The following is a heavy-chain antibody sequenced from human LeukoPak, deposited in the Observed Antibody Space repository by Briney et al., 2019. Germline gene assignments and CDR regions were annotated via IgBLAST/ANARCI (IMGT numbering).Heavy chain of an antibody. Sequence: PSETLCLTCTVSGGSISSYYWSWIRQAPGEGLEWVSVIYSGGSTYYADSVEGRFTISRDNSKNTLYLQMNSLRAEDTAVYYCAAYGSGSYYNLDYWGQGTLVTVSS. CDR2: IYSGGST. D-gene: IGHD3-10*01. J-gene: IGHJ4*02. CDR3: AAYGSGSYYNLDY. CDR1: GGSISSYY. V-gene: IGHV3-66*01.